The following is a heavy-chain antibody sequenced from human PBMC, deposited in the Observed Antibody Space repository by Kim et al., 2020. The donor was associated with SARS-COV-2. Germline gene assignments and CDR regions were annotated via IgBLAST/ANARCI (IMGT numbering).Heavy chain of an antibody. CDR2: INTNTGNP. J-gene: IGHJ3*02. CDR1: GYTFTSYA. D-gene: IGHD3-3*01. CDR3: ARDWKHTIFGVVITYDAFDI. V-gene: IGHV7-4-1*02. Sequence: ASVKVSCKASGYTFTSYAMNWVRQAPGQGLEWMGWINTNTGNPTYAQGFTGRFVFSLDTSVSTAYLQISSLKAEDTAVYYCARDWKHTIFGVVITYDAFDIWGQGTMVTVSS.